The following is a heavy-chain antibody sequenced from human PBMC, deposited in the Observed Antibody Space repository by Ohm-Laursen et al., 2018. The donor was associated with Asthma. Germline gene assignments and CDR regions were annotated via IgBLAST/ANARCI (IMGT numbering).Heavy chain of an antibody. V-gene: IGHV3-21*01. CDR1: GYTFSRYS. CDR3: ASEAARSYYYYGMDV. CDR2: ISTASTFI. Sequence: SLRLSCTASGYTFSRYSIHWVRQVPGKGLEWVASISTASTFIYYADSVRGRFTTSRDNAKNTLYLQMNSLRAEDTAVYYCASEAARSYYYYGMDVWGQGTTVTVSS. D-gene: IGHD6-6*01. J-gene: IGHJ6*02.